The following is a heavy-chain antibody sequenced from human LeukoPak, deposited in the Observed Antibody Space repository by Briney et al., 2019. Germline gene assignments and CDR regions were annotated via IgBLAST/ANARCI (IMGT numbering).Heavy chain of an antibody. CDR3: WRLGGLYYYGSGSYYSWFDP. J-gene: IGHJ5*02. CDR2: IYDSGST. CDR1: GFTFSSYS. Sequence: PGGSLRLSCAASGFTFSSYSMNWVRQAPGKGLEWIGYIYDSGSTNYNPSLKSGVTISVDTSKNQFSLKLSSVTATDTTVSYCWRLGGLYYYGSGSYYSWFDPWGQGTLVTVSS. D-gene: IGHD3-10*01. V-gene: IGHV4-59*08.